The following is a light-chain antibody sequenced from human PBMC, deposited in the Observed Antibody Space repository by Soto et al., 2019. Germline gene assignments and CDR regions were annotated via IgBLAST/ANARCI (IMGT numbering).Light chain of an antibody. J-gene: IGLJ3*02. CDR2: EVS. V-gene: IGLV2-8*01. CDR3: SSYAGSNNWV. Sequence: QSVLTQPPSASGSPGQSVTISCTGTSSDLSGYNYVSWYQQHPGKAPKLMIYEVSKRPSGVPDRFSGSKSGNTASLTVSGLQAEDEADYYCSSYAGSNNWVFGRGTKLTVL. CDR1: SSDLSGYNY.